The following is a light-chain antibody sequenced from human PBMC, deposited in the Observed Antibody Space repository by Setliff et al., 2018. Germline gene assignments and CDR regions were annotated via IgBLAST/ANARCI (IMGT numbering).Light chain of an antibody. J-gene: IGLJ1*01. CDR1: SSDIGDYNY. Sequence: QSVLSPPPSASGSPGQSVTISCTGTSSDIGDYNYVSWYQHHPGKAPKLLIYDVDKRPSGVPDRFSGSKSGNTASLTVSGLQADDEADYYCGAYAGSSKKIFGTGTKVTV. V-gene: IGLV2-8*01. CDR3: GAYAGSSKKI. CDR2: DVD.